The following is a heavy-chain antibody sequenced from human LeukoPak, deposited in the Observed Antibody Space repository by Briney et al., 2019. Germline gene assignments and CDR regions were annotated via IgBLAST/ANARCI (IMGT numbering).Heavy chain of an antibody. CDR2: ISGSGGST. CDR3: AKESAVDTATVPELRYYYYMDV. J-gene: IGHJ6*03. V-gene: IGHV3-23*01. Sequence: GGSLRLSCAASGFTFSSYGMSWVRQAPGKGLEWVSAISGSGGSTYYADSVKGRFTISRDNSKNTLYLQMNSLRAEDTAVYYCAKESAVDTATVPELRYYYYMDVWGKGTTVTISS. CDR1: GFTFSSYG. D-gene: IGHD5-18*01.